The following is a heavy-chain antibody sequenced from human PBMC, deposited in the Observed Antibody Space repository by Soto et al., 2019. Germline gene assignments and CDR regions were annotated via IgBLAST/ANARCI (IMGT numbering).Heavy chain of an antibody. D-gene: IGHD3-3*01. CDR1: GYTFTSDY. Sequence: ASVKVSCKASGYTFTSDYMHGVRQAPGQGLEWMGIINPSGGSTSYAQKFQGRVTMTRDTSTSTVYMELSSLRPEDTAVYYCASPSTFWSGYPLDYWGQGTLVTVSS. J-gene: IGHJ4*02. CDR3: ASPSTFWSGYPLDY. CDR2: INPSGGST. V-gene: IGHV1-46*01.